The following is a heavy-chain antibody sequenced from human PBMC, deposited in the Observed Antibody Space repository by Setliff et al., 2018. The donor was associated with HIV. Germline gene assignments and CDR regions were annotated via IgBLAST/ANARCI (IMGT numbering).Heavy chain of an antibody. D-gene: IGHD7-27*01. CDR2: IYPGDSET. CDR1: GYNFTSNW. Sequence: GASMKISWKGSGYNFTSNWIGWVSQMPGKGLEWMGIIYPGDSETRYSPSVQGQVDISADKSINIAYLHWISLHASATAMYYCAIRPPVKMWGYYFDPLGHATLVTVSS. V-gene: IGHV5-51*01. J-gene: IGHJ4*01. CDR3: AIRPPVKMWGYYFDP.